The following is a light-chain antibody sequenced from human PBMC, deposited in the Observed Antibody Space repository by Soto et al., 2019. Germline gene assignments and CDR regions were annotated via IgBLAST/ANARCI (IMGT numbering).Light chain of an antibody. V-gene: IGKV1-5*03. CDR1: HSISYW. J-gene: IGKJ1*01. CDR3: QQYNSYSRA. Sequence: DIQMTQSPSTLSASVGDRVTITCRASHSISYWLAWYQQKPGKAPKLLIYKASTLEAVVPSRFSGSGSGTEFTLTISSLQPDDFATYYCQQYNSYSRAFGQGTMVEIK. CDR2: KAS.